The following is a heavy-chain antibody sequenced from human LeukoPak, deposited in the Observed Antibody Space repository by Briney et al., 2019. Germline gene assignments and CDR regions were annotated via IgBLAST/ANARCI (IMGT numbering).Heavy chain of an antibody. V-gene: IGHV1-18*01. CDR3: ATGIAADY. CDR1: GYTFTSFG. CDR2: ISAYNGNT. J-gene: IGHJ4*02. Sequence: VASVKVSCKASGYTFTSFGISWVRQAPGQGLEWMGWISAYNGNTNYAQNLQGRVSMTTDTSTSTAYMELRSLRSDDTAVYYCATGIAADYWGQGTLVTVSS. D-gene: IGHD6-13*01.